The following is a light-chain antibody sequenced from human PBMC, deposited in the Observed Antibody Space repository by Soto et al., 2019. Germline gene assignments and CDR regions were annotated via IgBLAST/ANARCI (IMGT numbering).Light chain of an antibody. J-gene: IGKJ4*01. Sequence: EVVLTQSPLSLPVTLGQPASLSCKSSQSLVYSDGKTYLNWFHQRPGQSPRRLIYRVSNRDAGVTDRFIGSGSGTDFTLEISRVEADDVGTYYCMQGTHWTELTFGGGTKVEIK. V-gene: IGKV2-30*01. CDR3: MQGTHWTELT. CDR1: QSLVYSDGKTY. CDR2: RVS.